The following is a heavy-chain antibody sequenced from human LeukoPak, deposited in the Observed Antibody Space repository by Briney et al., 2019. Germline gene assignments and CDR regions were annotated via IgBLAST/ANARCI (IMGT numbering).Heavy chain of an antibody. CDR1: GFTFSNHW. CDR2: INNDGSSA. V-gene: IGHV3-74*01. J-gene: IGHJ5*02. Sequence: GGSLRLSCTASGFTFSNHWMHWVRQAPGKGLVWVSRINNDGSSAVYADPVQGRFTVSRDNAKETFYLQMNGLRVEDTAVYYCARDRPHNWFDPWGQGTLVTVSS. CDR3: ARDRPHNWFDP.